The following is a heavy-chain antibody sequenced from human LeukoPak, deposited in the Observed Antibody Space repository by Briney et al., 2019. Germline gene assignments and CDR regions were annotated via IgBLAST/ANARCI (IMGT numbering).Heavy chain of an antibody. CDR3: AREGNTYGSNWFDP. D-gene: IGHD5-18*01. Sequence: PSETLSLTCTVSGGSMSSYYWSWIRQPPGKGLEWMGYIYYSGSTNYNPSLKSRVTISVDTSKNQFSLKLSSVTAADTAVYYCAREGNTYGSNWFDPWGQGTLVTVSS. CDR2: IYYSGST. CDR1: GGSMSSYY. J-gene: IGHJ5*02. V-gene: IGHV4-59*01.